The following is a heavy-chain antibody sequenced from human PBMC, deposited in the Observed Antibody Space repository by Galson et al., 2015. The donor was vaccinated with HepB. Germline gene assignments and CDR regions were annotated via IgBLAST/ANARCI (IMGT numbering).Heavy chain of an antibody. CDR1: GFSFTSHS. CDR3: ARNPASYDYYNMDV. Sequence: SLRLSCAVSGFSFTSHSMNWVRQAPGKGLEWVSYISSGGTKYYADSVKGRFTISRDNAKKSMYLHMSSLGAEDTAIYYCARNPASYDYYNMDVWGQGTTVTVSS. J-gene: IGHJ6*02. CDR2: ISSGGTK. V-gene: IGHV3-48*01. D-gene: IGHD6-25*01.